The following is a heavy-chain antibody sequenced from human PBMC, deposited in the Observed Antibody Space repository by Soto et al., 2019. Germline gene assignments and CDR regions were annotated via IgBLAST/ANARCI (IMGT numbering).Heavy chain of an antibody. D-gene: IGHD2-21*02. CDR2: ISYDGSNK. CDR1: GFTFSSYA. J-gene: IGHJ4*02. Sequence: GGSLRLSCAASGFTFSSYAMHWVRQAPGKGLEWVAVISYDGSNKYYADSVKGRFTISRDNSKNTLYLQMNSLRAEDTAVYYCARASFPYCGGDCYSPFEYWGQGTLVTVSS. CDR3: ARASFPYCGGDCYSPFEY. V-gene: IGHV3-30-3*01.